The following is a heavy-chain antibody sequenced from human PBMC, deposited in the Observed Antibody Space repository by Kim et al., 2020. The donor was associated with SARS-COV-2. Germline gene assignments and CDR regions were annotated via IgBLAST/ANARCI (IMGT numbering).Heavy chain of an antibody. J-gene: IGHJ4*02. Sequence: YADSVKGRFTISRDNSKNTLYLQMNSLRAEDTAVYYCARDECGGGCYYDYWGQGTLVTVSS. V-gene: IGHV3-33*01. D-gene: IGHD2-21*02. CDR3: ARDECGGGCYYDY.